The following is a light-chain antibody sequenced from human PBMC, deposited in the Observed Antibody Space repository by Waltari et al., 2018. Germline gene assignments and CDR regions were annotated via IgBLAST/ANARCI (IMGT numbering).Light chain of an antibody. J-gene: IGLJ3*02. CDR3: CSFTSRSTWV. Sequence: QSALTQPASVSGSPAQSITISCTGTSSDVGGYNHVSWYQQHPGKAPKLLIFDVSNRPSGVSNRFSGSKSGNTASLTISGLQAEDESDYYCCSFTSRSTWVFGGGTKVTVL. V-gene: IGLV2-14*01. CDR1: SSDVGGYNH. CDR2: DVS.